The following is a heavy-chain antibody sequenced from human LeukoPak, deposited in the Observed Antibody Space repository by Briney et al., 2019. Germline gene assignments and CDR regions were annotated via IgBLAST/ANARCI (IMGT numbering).Heavy chain of an antibody. D-gene: IGHD5-24*01. J-gene: IGHJ4*02. CDR3: VRGAGRDGGY. CDR2: IYYSGIT. Sequence: PSETLSLTCTVSGAYISSSYWSWIRQPPGRGLEWIGYIYYSGITNYHPSLKSRVTISVDTSKNQFSLRLNSVTAADTAVYYCVRGAGRDGGYWGQGTLVTVSS. V-gene: IGHV4-59*01. CDR1: GAYISSSY.